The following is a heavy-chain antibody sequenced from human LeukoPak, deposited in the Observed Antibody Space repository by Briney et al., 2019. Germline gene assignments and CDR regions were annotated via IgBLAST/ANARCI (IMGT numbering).Heavy chain of an antibody. D-gene: IGHD4-23*01. CDR1: GFTFSSYA. CDR3: YGANAEH. Sequence: GGSLRLSCSASGFTFSSYAMHWVRQAPGKGLVWVSGTNTDGSSTMYADSVKGRFTIARDNAKNTLYLQMNSLRAEDTAVYYCYGANAEHWGQGTLVTVSS. CDR2: TNTDGSST. V-gene: IGHV3-74*03. J-gene: IGHJ1*01.